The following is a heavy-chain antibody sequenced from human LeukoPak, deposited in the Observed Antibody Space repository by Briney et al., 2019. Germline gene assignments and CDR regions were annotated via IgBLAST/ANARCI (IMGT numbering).Heavy chain of an antibody. V-gene: IGHV3-9*01. CDR3: AKDMGAKQQLGYYYGMDV. Sequence: PGRSLRLSCAASGFTVGDYDMHWVRQAPGKGLEWVSGISWNSSRIGYADSVKGRFNNARDNAKRSLYLQMNSLRAEDTALYYCAKDMGAKQQLGYYYGMDVWGQGTTVIVSS. D-gene: IGHD6-13*01. J-gene: IGHJ6*02. CDR2: ISWNSSRI. CDR1: GFTVGDYD.